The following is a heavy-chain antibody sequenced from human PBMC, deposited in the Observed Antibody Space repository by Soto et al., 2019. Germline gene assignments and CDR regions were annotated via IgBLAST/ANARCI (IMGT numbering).Heavy chain of an antibody. J-gene: IGHJ5*02. CDR3: ARQVYGDYLGGNWFDP. CDR1: GDSISDTRYY. Sequence: PSETLSLTCSVLGDSISDTRYYWGWIRQSPEKGLEWIGSISHDGHAYYNPSLKSRVTLFADTSRNQFSLKMKSVTVADTALYFCARQVYGDYLGGNWFDPGGQGALVTVSS. V-gene: IGHV4-39*01. CDR2: ISHDGHA. D-gene: IGHD4-17*01.